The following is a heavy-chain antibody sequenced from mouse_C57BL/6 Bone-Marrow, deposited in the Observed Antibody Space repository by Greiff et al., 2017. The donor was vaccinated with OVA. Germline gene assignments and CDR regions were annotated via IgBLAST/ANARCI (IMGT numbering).Heavy chain of an antibody. J-gene: IGHJ1*03. V-gene: IGHV5-4*03. CDR1: GFTFSSYA. CDR3: ARGGVWSYWYFDV. D-gene: IGHD2-10*02. Sequence: DVMLVESGGGLVKPGGSLKLSCAASGFTFSSYAMSWVRQTPEKRLKWVATISDGGSYTYYPDNVKGRFTISSYNAKNNLYLQMSHLKSEDTAMYYCARGGVWSYWYFDVWGTGTTVTVSS. CDR2: ISDGGSYT.